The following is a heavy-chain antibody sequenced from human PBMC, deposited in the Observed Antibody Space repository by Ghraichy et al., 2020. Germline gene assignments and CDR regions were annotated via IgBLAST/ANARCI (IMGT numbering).Heavy chain of an antibody. J-gene: IGHJ3*02. V-gene: IGHV3-48*03. CDR3: ARDRVQDGYNFEGAFDI. CDR1: GFTFSSYE. Sequence: GGSLRLSCAASGFTFSSYEMNWVRQAPGKGLEWVSYISSSGSTIYYADSVKGRFTISRDNAKNSLYLKMNSLRAEDTAVYYCARDRVQDGYNFEGAFDIWGQGTMVTVSS. CDR2: ISSSGSTI. D-gene: IGHD5-24*01.